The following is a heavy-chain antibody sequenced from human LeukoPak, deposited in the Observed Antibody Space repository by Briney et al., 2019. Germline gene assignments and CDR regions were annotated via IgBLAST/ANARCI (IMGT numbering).Heavy chain of an antibody. CDR3: AREEVRRAVGGYFDY. J-gene: IGHJ4*02. D-gene: IGHD6-19*01. CDR1: GYSYSSYG. V-gene: IGHV1-18*01. CDR2: ISGYNGNT. Sequence: GASVKVSCKASGYSYSSYGFCWVGQAPAQGREWVGWISGYNGNTNYPQKLQGRDTMPTDTSTSTAYMELGSLRSDDAAVYYCAREEVRRAVGGYFDYWGQGTLVSVSS.